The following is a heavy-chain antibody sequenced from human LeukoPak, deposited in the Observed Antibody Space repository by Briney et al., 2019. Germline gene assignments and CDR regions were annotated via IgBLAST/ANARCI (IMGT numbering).Heavy chain of an antibody. Sequence: GASVKVSCKASGYTFTSYDINWVRQATGQGLEWMGWMNPNSGNTGYAQKFQGRVTITRNTSISTAYMELSSLRSEDTAVYYCAVSTVTPEGNWFDPWGQGTLVTVSS. J-gene: IGHJ5*02. CDR3: AVSTVTPEGNWFDP. V-gene: IGHV1-8*03. CDR2: MNPNSGNT. CDR1: GYTFTSYD. D-gene: IGHD4-17*01.